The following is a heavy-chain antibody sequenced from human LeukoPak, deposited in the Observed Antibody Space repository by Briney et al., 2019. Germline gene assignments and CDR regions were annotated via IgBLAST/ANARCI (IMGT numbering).Heavy chain of an antibody. J-gene: IGHJ6*03. CDR3: ARGQDSSSWYGYYYYYYMDV. D-gene: IGHD6-13*01. Sequence: GASVKVSCKASGYTFTSYDINWVRQATGQGLEWMGCMNPNSGNTGYAQKFQGRVTITRNTSISTAYMELSSLRSEDTAVYYCARGQDSSSWYGYYYYYYMDVWGKGTTVTVSS. CDR1: GYTFTSYD. V-gene: IGHV1-8*03. CDR2: MNPNSGNT.